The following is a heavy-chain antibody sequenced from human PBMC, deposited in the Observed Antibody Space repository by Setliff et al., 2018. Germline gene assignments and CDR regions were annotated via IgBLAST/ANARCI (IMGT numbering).Heavy chain of an antibody. CDR2: INNYSFKT. J-gene: IGHJ4*02. D-gene: IGHD2-8*01. V-gene: IGHV1-18*01. CDR1: GYTFTNYG. CDR3: SRLVRYCTTTTCQRLLGEEV. Sequence: VASVKVSCKTSGYTFTNYGITWVRQAPGQGLEWMGWINNYSFKTNYPQKFLGRVTVTTDTSTGTAYMELGSLTSDDTAVYYCSRLVRYCTTTTCQRLLGEEVWGQGTLVTVSS.